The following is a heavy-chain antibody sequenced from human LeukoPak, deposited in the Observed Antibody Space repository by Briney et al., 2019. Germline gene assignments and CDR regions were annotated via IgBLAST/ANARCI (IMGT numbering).Heavy chain of an antibody. D-gene: IGHD2-21*02. V-gene: IGHV4-34*01. CDR1: GGSFSGYY. CDR2: INHSGST. Sequence: SETLSLTCAVYGGSFSGYYWSWIRQPPGKGLEWIGEINHSGSTNYNPSLKSRVTISVDTSKNQFSLKLSSVTAADTAVYYCARAPRNIVVVTDTXXXFDYWGQGTLVTVSS. J-gene: IGHJ4*02. CDR3: ARAPRNIVVVTDTXXXFDY.